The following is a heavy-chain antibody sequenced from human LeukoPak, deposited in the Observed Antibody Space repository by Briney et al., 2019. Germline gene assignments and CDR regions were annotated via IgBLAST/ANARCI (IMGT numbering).Heavy chain of an antibody. J-gene: IGHJ4*02. Sequence: GGSLRLSCAASGFTVSSNYMSWVRQAPGKGLEWVSVIYGGGSTYYADSVKGRFTISRDNSKNTLYLQMNSLRAEDTAVYYCARVRRGWHFDYWGQGTLVTVSS. V-gene: IGHV3-53*01. D-gene: IGHD6-19*01. CDR2: IYGGGST. CDR1: GFTVSSNY. CDR3: ARVRRGWHFDY.